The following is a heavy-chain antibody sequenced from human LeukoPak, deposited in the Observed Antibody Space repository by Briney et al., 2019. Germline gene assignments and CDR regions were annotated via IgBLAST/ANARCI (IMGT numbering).Heavy chain of an antibody. Sequence: GGSLRLSCAASGFIFSSYGMHWVRQAPGKGLEWVAVISYDGGNISYTDSVKGRFTISRDNAKNSLYLQMNSLRAEDTALYYCARDFWGSGQGGFDYWGQGTLVTVSS. J-gene: IGHJ4*02. CDR2: ISYDGGNI. D-gene: IGHD3-10*01. V-gene: IGHV3-30*03. CDR1: GFIFSSYG. CDR3: ARDFWGSGQGGFDY.